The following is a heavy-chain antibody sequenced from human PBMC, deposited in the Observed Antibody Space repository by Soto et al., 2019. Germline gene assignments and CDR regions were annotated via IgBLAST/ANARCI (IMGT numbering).Heavy chain of an antibody. J-gene: IGHJ5*02. V-gene: IGHV4-59*08. Sequence: QVQLQESGPGLVKPSETLSLTCTVSGGSISTYYWNWIRQRPGTGPEWIGHIFYSGSTNYNPSLRSRVTMSVDTSKNPFSLQLTSVTAADTAVDYGARLEGFSSSSWFDPWGQGTLVTVSS. CDR1: GGSISTYY. CDR3: ARLEGFSSSSWFDP. D-gene: IGHD6-13*01. CDR2: IFYSGST.